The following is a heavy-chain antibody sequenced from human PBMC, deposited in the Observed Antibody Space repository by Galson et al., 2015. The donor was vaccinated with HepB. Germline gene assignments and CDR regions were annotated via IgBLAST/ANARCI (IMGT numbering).Heavy chain of an antibody. CDR1: GFTFDDYA. J-gene: IGHJ6*03. Sequence: SLRLSCAASGFTFDDYAMHWVRQAPGKGLEWVSGISWNSGSIGYADSVKGRFTISRDNAKNSLYLQMNSLRAEDTALYYCAKDKLLLANYYCYMDVWGKGTTVTVSS. D-gene: IGHD2-15*01. V-gene: IGHV3-9*01. CDR3: AKDKLLLANYYCYMDV. CDR2: ISWNSGSI.